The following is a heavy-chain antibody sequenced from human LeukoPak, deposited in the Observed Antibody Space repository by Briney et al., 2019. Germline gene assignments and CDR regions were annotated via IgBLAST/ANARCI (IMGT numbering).Heavy chain of an antibody. D-gene: IGHD6-13*01. CDR3: ARGRIDIAAGWVIFRPGAANWFDP. CDR2: IYYSGST. V-gene: IGHV4-31*03. CDR1: GGSISSGGYY. J-gene: IGHJ5*02. Sequence: SQTLSLTCTVSGGSISSGGYYWSWIRQHPGKGLEWIGYIYYSGSTYYNPSLKSRVTISVDTSKNQFSLKLSSVTAADTAVYYCARGRIDIAAGWVIFRPGAANWFDPWGQGTLVTVSS.